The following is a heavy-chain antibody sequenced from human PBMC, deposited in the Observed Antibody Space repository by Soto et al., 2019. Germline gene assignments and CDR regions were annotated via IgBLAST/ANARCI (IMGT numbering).Heavy chain of an antibody. J-gene: IGHJ3*02. CDR3: AREAGYCSRTSCYRRAFDT. Sequence: PGGSLRLSCAASGFTFSGHWMHWVRQVPGKGLEWVSRINTDGGSSAYADSVKGRFTISRDNAKNTLYLQMKGLRAEDTVVYYCAREAGYCSRTSCYRRAFDTWGQGTTVTVSS. D-gene: IGHD2-2*01. CDR1: GFTFSGHW. CDR2: INTDGGSS. V-gene: IGHV3-74*03.